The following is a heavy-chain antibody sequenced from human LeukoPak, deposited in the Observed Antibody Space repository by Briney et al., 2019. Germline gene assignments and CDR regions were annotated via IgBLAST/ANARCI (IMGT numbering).Heavy chain of an antibody. J-gene: IGHJ4*02. V-gene: IGHV1-8*02. CDR1: GGTFSSYA. Sequence: ASVKVSCKASGGTFSSYAISWVRQAPGQGLEWMGWMNPNSGNTGYAQKFQGRVTMTEDTSTDTAYMELSSLRSEDTAVYYCATTSDIAAAGSLYDYWGQGTLVTVSS. CDR3: ATTSDIAAAGSLYDY. D-gene: IGHD6-13*01. CDR2: MNPNSGNT.